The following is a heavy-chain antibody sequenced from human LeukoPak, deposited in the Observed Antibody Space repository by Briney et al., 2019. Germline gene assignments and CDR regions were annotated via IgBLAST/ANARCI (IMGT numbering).Heavy chain of an antibody. CDR2: INGDGSTT. J-gene: IGHJ4*02. Sequence: PGGSLRLSCAASGFTFSSYWMHWVRQPPGKGLVWVSRINGDGSTTHYADSVKGRFTISRDNAKNTLYLQMNSLRAEDTAVYYCVRRLATAGVLDFWGQGTLVTFSS. D-gene: IGHD6-13*01. CDR3: VRRLATAGVLDF. CDR1: GFTFSSYW. V-gene: IGHV3-74*01.